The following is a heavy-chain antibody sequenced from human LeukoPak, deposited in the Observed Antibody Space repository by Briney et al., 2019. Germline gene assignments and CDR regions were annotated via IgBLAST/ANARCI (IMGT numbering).Heavy chain of an antibody. CDR2: INPNSGGT. CDR3: ARDYDSSGYLSKYYYYYMDV. J-gene: IGHJ6*03. D-gene: IGHD3-22*01. CDR1: GYTFTSFG. V-gene: IGHV1-2*02. Sequence: ASVKVSCKASGYTFTSFGISWVRQAPGQGLEWMGWINPNSGGTNYAQKFQGRVTMTRDTSISTAYMELSRLRSDDTAVYYCARDYDSSGYLSKYYYYYMDVWGKGTTVTVSS.